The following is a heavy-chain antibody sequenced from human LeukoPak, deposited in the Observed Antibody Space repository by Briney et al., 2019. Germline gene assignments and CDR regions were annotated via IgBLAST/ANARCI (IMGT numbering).Heavy chain of an antibody. Sequence: GRSLRLSCAASGFTFSSYGMHWVRQAPGKGLEWVAVISYDGSNKYYADSVKGRFTISRDNAKNSLYLQMNSLRAEDTAVYYCASNYGSGKGAFDIWGQGTMVTVSS. D-gene: IGHD3-10*01. CDR2: ISYDGSNK. J-gene: IGHJ3*02. CDR1: GFTFSSYG. CDR3: ASNYGSGKGAFDI. V-gene: IGHV3-30*03.